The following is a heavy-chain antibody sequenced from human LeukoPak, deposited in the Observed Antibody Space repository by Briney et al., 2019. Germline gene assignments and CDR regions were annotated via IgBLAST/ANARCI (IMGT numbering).Heavy chain of an antibody. CDR2: ISGSGGST. CDR3: AKDRATATPKSLDY. CDR1: GFTFSSYA. J-gene: IGHJ4*02. V-gene: IGHV3-23*01. Sequence: GGSLRLSCAASGFTFSSYAMSWVRQAPGKGLEWVSAISGSGGSTYYADSVKGRFTISRDNSKKTLYLQMNSLRSEDTAVYYCAKDRATATPKSLDYWGQGTLVTVSP. D-gene: IGHD4-17*01.